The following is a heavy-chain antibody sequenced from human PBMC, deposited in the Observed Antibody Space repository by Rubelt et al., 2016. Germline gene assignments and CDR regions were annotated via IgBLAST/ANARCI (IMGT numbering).Heavy chain of an antibody. V-gene: IGHV4-34*01. CDR3: TRGGSSSHFPYFDY. CDR1: GGSFSDYY. CDR2: INHSGST. J-gene: IGHJ4*02. D-gene: IGHD6-13*01. Sequence: QVQLQQWGAGLLKPSETLSLTCAVYGGSFSDYYWSWIRQPPGKGLEWIGEINHSGSTNYNSSLKSRATLSVDTSKSQFSLRLNAVTAADTALYYGTRGGSSSHFPYFDYGGQEILVTVSS.